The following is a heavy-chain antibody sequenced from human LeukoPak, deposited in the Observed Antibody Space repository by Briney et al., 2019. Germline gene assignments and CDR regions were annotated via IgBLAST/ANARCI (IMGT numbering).Heavy chain of an antibody. J-gene: IGHJ3*02. Sequence: PGGSLRLSCASSGFTFSTYGMHWVRQAPGKGLEWVAFIRYDGSNKYYADSVKGRFTISRDNSKNTLYLQMNSLRAEDTAVYYCANLKRDIVVVPAAMSGAFDIWGQGTMVTVSS. D-gene: IGHD2-2*01. CDR2: IRYDGSNK. CDR1: GFTFSTYG. CDR3: ANLKRDIVVVPAAMSGAFDI. V-gene: IGHV3-30*02.